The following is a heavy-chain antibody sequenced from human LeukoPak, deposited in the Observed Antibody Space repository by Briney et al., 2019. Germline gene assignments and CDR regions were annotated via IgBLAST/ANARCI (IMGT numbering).Heavy chain of an antibody. V-gene: IGHV3-23*01. CDR2: LTGSGGNT. D-gene: IGHD3-10*01. CDR3: VKFRGIQHYNYHMDV. J-gene: IGHJ6*03. CDR1: GFTFSSYA. Sequence: GGSLRLSCPASGFTFSSYAMSWVRQAPGKGLEWVPGLTGSGGNTYYADSVKGRFTISRDNSKNTLSLQMNSLRAEDAAVYYCVKFRGIQHYNYHMDVWGKGTTVTVSS.